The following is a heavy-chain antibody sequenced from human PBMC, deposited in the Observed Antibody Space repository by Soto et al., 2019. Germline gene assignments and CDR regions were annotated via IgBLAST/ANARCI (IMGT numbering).Heavy chain of an antibody. V-gene: IGHV1-24*01. J-gene: IGHJ6*02. CDR3: APRATVGIYYYYGLEV. D-gene: IGHD4-17*01. Sequence: ASVKVSCKVSGYTLTELSIHWVRQAPGKGLEWMGGFDPEDGETIYAQNFQGRVTMTDDTSTDTAYMELSSLRSEDTAVYYCAPRATVGIYYYYGLEVWGQGTMLT. CDR1: GYTLTELS. CDR2: FDPEDGET.